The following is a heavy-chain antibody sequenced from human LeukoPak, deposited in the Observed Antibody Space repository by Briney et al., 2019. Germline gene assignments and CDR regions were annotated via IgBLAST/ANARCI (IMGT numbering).Heavy chain of an antibody. CDR2: MNPNSGNT. Sequence: ASVKVSCKASGYTFTSYDINWVRQDTGQGLEWMGWMNPNSGNTGYAQKFQGRVTMTRNTSISTAYMELSSLRSEDTAVYYCAAIYGDYVFDAFDIWGQGTMVTVSS. V-gene: IGHV1-8*01. J-gene: IGHJ3*02. CDR1: GYTFTSYD. CDR3: AAIYGDYVFDAFDI. D-gene: IGHD4-17*01.